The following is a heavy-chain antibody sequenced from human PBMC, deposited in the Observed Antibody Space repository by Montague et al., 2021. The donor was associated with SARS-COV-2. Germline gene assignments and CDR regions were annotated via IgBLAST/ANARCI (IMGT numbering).Heavy chain of an antibody. D-gene: IGHD6-13*01. V-gene: IGHV4-61*02. J-gene: IGHJ4*02. Sequence: TLSLTCTVSGGSISGGSYYWSWIRQPAGKGLEWIGRIYTSGSTNYNPSLKSRVTISVNTSTNQLSLKLSSVAAAGTAVYYCARGAGEGSSWWLGFDYWGQGTLVTVSS. CDR3: ARGAGEGSSWWLGFDY. CDR2: IYTSGST. CDR1: GGSISGGSYY.